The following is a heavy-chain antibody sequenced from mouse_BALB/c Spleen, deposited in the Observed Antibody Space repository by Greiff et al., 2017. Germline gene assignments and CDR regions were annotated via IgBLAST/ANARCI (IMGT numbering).Heavy chain of an antibody. Sequence: EVKVEESGPGLVKPSQSLSLTCTVTGYSITSDYAWNWIRQFPGNKLEWMGYISYSGSTSYNPSLKSRISITRDTSKNQFFLQLNSVTTEDTATYYCARSPYYYGSSYEDYWGQGTSVTVSS. J-gene: IGHJ4*01. CDR2: ISYSGST. CDR1: GYSITSDYA. D-gene: IGHD1-1*01. V-gene: IGHV3-2*02. CDR3: ARSPYYYGSSYEDY.